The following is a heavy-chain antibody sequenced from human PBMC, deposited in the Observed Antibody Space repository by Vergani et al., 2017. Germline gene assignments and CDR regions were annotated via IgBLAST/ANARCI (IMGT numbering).Heavy chain of an antibody. D-gene: IGHD3-22*01. Sequence: QVQLVQSGAEVKKPGASVKVSCKASGYTFTGYYMHWVRQAPGQGLEWMGWINPNSGGTNYAQKFQGRVTMTRDTSISTAYMELSRLRSDDTAVYYCASVPDYDSSGYYTGAFDIWDQEIMVTVSS. CDR3: ASVPDYDSSGYYTGAFDI. J-gene: IGHJ3*02. CDR1: GYTFTGYY. V-gene: IGHV1-2*02. CDR2: INPNSGGT.